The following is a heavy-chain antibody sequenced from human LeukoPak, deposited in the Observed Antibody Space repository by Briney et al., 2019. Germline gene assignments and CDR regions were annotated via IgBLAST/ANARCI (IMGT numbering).Heavy chain of an antibody. Sequence: GGSLRLSCAASGFTFSSYGMHWVRQAPGKGLEWVAVIWYDGSNKYYADSVKGRFTISRDNSKNTLYLQMNSLRAEDTAVYYCARGLVVPAAMLNFYFDYRGQGTLVTVSS. CDR1: GFTFSSYG. D-gene: IGHD2-2*01. CDR2: IWYDGSNK. J-gene: IGHJ4*02. CDR3: ARGLVVPAAMLNFYFDY. V-gene: IGHV3-33*01.